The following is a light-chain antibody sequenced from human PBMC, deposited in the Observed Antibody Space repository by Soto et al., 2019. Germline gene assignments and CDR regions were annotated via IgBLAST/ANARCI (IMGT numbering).Light chain of an antibody. J-gene: IGKJ2*01. CDR2: VAS. CDR3: QQYGSSPLYT. Sequence: EIVLTQSPGTLSLSPGERATLSCRASQSVSSSYLAWYQQKPGQAPRLLIYVASSRATGIPDRFSGSGSGTEFTLTISRLEPEDFAVYYCQQYGSSPLYTFGQGTKLEIK. CDR1: QSVSSSY. V-gene: IGKV3-20*01.